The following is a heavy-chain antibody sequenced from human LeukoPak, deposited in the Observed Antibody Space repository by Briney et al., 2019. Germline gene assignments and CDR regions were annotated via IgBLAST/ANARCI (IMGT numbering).Heavy chain of an antibody. CDR1: GGSFSGYY. Sequence: SETLSLTCAVYGGSFSGYYWSWIRQPPGKGLEWIGEINHSGSTNYNPSLKCRVTISVDTSKNQFSLKLSSVTAADTAVYYCASRSSGWYFDYWGQGTLVTVSS. V-gene: IGHV4-34*01. J-gene: IGHJ4*02. CDR3: ASRSSGWYFDY. D-gene: IGHD6-19*01. CDR2: INHSGST.